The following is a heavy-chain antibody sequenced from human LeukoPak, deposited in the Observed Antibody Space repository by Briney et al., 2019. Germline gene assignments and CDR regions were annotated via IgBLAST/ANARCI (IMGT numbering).Heavy chain of an antibody. V-gene: IGHV3-74*01. CDR2: IKTDGSTT. D-gene: IGHD6-13*01. J-gene: IGHJ4*02. Sequence: QSGGSLRLSCAASGFTFSRYWMHWARQAPGKGLVWVSDIKTDGSTTSYADSVKGRFTVSRDNAKNTLYLQMNSLRVEDTAVYYCARGSSWSLDYWGQGTLVTVSS. CDR3: ARGSSWSLDY. CDR1: GFTFSRYW.